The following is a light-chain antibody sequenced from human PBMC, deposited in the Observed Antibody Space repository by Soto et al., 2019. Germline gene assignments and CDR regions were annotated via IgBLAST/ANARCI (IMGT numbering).Light chain of an antibody. V-gene: IGLV2-14*01. CDR3: SSYTSGSTLV. CDR2: EVT. J-gene: IGLJ3*02. Sequence: SALTQPASVSGSPGQSITISCTGTSSDVGGYNYVSWYQQHPAKAPKLIIYEVTNRPSGVSNRFSGSKSGNTASLTISGLQAEDEADYYCSSYTSGSTLVFGGGTKLTVL. CDR1: SSDVGGYNY.